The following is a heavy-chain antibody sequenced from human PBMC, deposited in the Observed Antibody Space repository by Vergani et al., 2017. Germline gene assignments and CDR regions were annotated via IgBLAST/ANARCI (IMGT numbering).Heavy chain of an antibody. CDR1: GFTFGDHG. CDR3: AKGVYCSSTSCYEGRGYYYGMGV. J-gene: IGHJ6*02. Sequence: QVQLVESGGGVVQPGRSLRLSCAASGFTFGDHGIHWVRRAPGKGLEWVALISYDGTNKYYTNSVRGRFTISRDNSKSTLFLQMNSLRADDTAVYYCAKGVYCSSTSCYEGRGYYYGMGVWGQGTTVTFSS. V-gene: IGHV3-30-3*01. D-gene: IGHD2-2*01. CDR2: ISYDGTNK.